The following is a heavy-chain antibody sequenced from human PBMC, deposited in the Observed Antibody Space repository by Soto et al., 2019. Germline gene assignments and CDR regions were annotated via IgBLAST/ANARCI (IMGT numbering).Heavy chain of an antibody. CDR1: GFTFNTQA. Sequence: EVQLLESGGGLEQPGGSLRLSCAASGFTFNTQAMSWVRQAPGKGLEWVSSISVSGDNTYNADAVKGRFTISRDNSKNTLYLQMNSLRPEDTAVYYCVKDRSTSDWYGYFDYWGQGTLVTVSS. CDR2: ISVSGDNT. V-gene: IGHV3-23*01. J-gene: IGHJ4*02. CDR3: VKDRSTSDWYGYFDY. D-gene: IGHD6-19*01.